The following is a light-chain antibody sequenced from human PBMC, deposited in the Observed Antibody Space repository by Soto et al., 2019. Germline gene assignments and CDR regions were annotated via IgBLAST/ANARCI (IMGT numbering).Light chain of an antibody. CDR3: QQYNAWPLT. Sequence: EIVMTQSPATLSVSPGERATLSCRASHRVSSYLAWYQQNPGQAPRLLIYGASTRATGIPARFSGSGSGTEFTLTISSLQSEDFAVYYCQQYNAWPLTFGGGTK. CDR2: GAS. J-gene: IGKJ4*01. CDR1: HRVSSY. V-gene: IGKV3-15*01.